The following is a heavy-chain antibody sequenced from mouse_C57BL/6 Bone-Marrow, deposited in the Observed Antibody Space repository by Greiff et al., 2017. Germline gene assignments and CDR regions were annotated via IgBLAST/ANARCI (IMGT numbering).Heavy chain of an antibody. CDR2: INPRNGGT. CDR1: GYSFTGYY. Sequence: LVESGPELVKPGASVKISCKASGYSFTGYYMNWVKQSPEKSLEWIGEINPRNGGTTYNQKFKATATLTVDKSSSTAYLQLTRLTSEDSAVYYCARSNSTDYYAMDYGGQGTSVTVSS. V-gene: IGHV1-42*01. CDR3: ARSNSTDYYAMDY. D-gene: IGHD4-1*02. J-gene: IGHJ4*01.